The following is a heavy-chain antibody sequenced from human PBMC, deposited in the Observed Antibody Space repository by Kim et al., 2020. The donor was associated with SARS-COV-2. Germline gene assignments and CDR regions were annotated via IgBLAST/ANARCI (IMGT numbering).Heavy chain of an antibody. CDR1: GGSFSGYY. J-gene: IGHJ5*02. CDR2: INHSGST. D-gene: IGHD4-17*01. V-gene: IGHV4-34*01. CDR3: AVSPLRCPRCWFDP. Sequence: SETLSLTCAVYGGSFSGYYWSWIRQPPGKGLEWIGEINHSGSTNYNPSLKSRVTISVDTSKNQFSLKLSSVTAADTAVYYCAVSPLRCPRCWFDPWGQGT.